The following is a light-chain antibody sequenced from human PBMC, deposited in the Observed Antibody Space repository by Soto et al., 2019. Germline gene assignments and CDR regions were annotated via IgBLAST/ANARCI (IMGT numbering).Light chain of an antibody. J-gene: IGLJ1*01. CDR2: EVS. Sequence: QSVLTQPASVSGSPGQSITISCTGTSGDVGAYNYVSWYQQHPGKAPKLMIYEVSNRPSGVSNRFSGSKSVNTASLTISGLQAEDEADYYRTSYTRSSTYVFGTGTKVTVL. CDR1: SGDVGAYNY. V-gene: IGLV2-14*01. CDR3: TSYTRSSTYV.